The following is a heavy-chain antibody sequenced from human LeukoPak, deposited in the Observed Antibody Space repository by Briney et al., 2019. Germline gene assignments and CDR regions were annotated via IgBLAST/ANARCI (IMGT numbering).Heavy chain of an antibody. V-gene: IGHV1-69*13. CDR2: IIPIFGTA. Sequence: SVKVSCKASGGTFSSCAISWVRQGPGQGLEWMGGIIPIFGTANYAQKFQGRVTITADESTSTAYMELSSLRSEDTAVYYCARDCSGGSCLNYYYYYGMDVWGKGTTVTVSS. CDR1: GGTFSSCA. CDR3: ARDCSGGSCLNYYYYYGMDV. D-gene: IGHD2-15*01. J-gene: IGHJ6*04.